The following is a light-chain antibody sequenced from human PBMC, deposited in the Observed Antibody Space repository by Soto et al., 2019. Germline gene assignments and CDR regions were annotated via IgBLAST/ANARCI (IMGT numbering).Light chain of an antibody. V-gene: IGLV1-51*01. J-gene: IGLJ2*01. CDR1: NSNIGNNY. Sequence: QSGLTQPPSVSAAPGQKVTISCSGSNSNIGNNYVSWYQQLPGAAPQLLIYDTYKRPSGIPDRFSGSKSGASATLDIAGIQTGDEADYYCAAWDNNLSAVVFGGGTKLTVL. CDR3: AAWDNNLSAVV. CDR2: DTY.